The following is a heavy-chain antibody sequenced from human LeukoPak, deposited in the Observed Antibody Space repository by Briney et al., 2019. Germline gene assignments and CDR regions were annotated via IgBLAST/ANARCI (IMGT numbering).Heavy chain of an antibody. D-gene: IGHD5-24*01. CDR2: IYDTGNT. V-gene: IGHV4-31*11. CDR1: GGSFSGYC. Sequence: PSETLSLTCAVYGGSFSGYCWSWIRQHPGKGLEWIGYIYDTGNTYYSPSLKNRLTISVDTSKNQFSLKLSPVTAADTAVYYCARDRDGYNVLDYWGQGTLVTVSS. J-gene: IGHJ4*02. CDR3: ARDRDGYNVLDY.